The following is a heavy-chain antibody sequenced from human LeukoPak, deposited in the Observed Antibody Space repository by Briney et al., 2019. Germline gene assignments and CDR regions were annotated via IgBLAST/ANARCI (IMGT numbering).Heavy chain of an antibody. Sequence: GGSLRLSCAASGFTVSSNYMSWVRQAPGKGLEWVSVIYSGGSTYYADSVKGRFTISRDNSKNTLYLQMNSLRAEGTAVYYCARGDDFWSGYYNWGQGTLVTVSS. V-gene: IGHV3-53*01. D-gene: IGHD3-3*01. J-gene: IGHJ4*02. CDR3: ARGDDFWSGYYN. CDR2: IYSGGST. CDR1: GFTVSSNY.